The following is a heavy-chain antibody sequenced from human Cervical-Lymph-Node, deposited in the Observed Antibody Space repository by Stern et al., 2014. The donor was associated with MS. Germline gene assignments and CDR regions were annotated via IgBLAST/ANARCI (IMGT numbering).Heavy chain of an antibody. CDR3: ARIRVRQVRGVPWFDL. D-gene: IGHD3-10*01. CDR1: EGSITSDSYS. V-gene: IGHV4-39*01. J-gene: IGHJ5*02. Sequence: QVQLQESGPGLVKPSETLSLTCIVSEGSITSDSYSWAWIRQPPGKGLEWIGYFLYGGHTYYSPSLRSRVTISEDTSKNEFSLKLRSVAAADTAVYYCARIRVRQVRGVPWFDLWGPGTLVTVSS. CDR2: FLYGGHT.